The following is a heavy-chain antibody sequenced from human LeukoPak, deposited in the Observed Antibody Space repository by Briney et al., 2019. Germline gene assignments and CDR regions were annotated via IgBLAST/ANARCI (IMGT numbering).Heavy chain of an antibody. D-gene: IGHD1-1*01. V-gene: IGHV3-7*03. CDR3: AKGKRYPDY. CDR1: GFTFSESW. CDR2: LNLDGSDK. Sequence: TGGSPRLSCVVSGFTFSESWMSWVRQAPGKGLGWVASLNLDGSDKYYVDSVKGRFTISRDNAKNSLYLQMDSLRVEDTAVYYCAKGKRYPDYWGQGTLVTVSS. J-gene: IGHJ4*02.